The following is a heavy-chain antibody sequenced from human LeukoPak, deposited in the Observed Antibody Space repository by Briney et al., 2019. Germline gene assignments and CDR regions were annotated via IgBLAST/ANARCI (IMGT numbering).Heavy chain of an antibody. J-gene: IGHJ3*02. CDR3: ARGGGDYDAFDI. V-gene: IGHV3-53*01. D-gene: IGHD4-17*01. Sequence: PGGSLRLSCAASGFTVSSDYMSWVRQAPGKGLEWVSVIYSGGSTYYTDSVKGRFTISRDDSKNTLWLQMNSLRAEDTAVYYCARGGGDYDAFDIWGQGTMVTVSS. CDR2: IYSGGST. CDR1: GFTVSSDY.